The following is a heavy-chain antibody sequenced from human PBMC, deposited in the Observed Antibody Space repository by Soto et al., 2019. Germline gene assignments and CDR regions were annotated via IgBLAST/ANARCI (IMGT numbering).Heavy chain of an antibody. Sequence: EVQLLESGGGLVQPGGSLRLSCAASGFTFSSYAMSWVRQAPGKGLEWVSAISGSGGSTYYADSVKGRFTISRDNSKNTLYLQMNSLRAEDTAVYYCAKPNGEGWYYFDYWGQRTLVTVSS. CDR3: AKPNGEGWYYFDY. D-gene: IGHD4-17*01. CDR2: ISGSGGST. CDR1: GFTFSSYA. J-gene: IGHJ4*02. V-gene: IGHV3-23*01.